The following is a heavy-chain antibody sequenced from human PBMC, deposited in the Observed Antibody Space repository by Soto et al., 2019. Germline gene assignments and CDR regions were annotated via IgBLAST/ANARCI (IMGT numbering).Heavy chain of an antibody. V-gene: IGHV4-59*01. CDR2: IYYSGST. J-gene: IGHJ5*02. CDR3: ARERSHYYDSSGYYERADWFDP. D-gene: IGHD3-22*01. CDR1: GGSISSYY. Sequence: SETLSLTCTVSGGSISSYYWSWIRQPPGKGLEWIGYIYYSGSTNYNPSLKSRVTISVDTSKNQFSLRLSSVTAADTAVYYCARERSHYYDSSGYYERADWFDPWGQGTLVTVSS.